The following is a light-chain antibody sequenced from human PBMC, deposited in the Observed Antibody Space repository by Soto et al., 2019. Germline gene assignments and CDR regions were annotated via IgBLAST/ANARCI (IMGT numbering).Light chain of an antibody. Sequence: EVVMTQSPATLSVSPGERTSLSCGASQSVGSNLGWYQQKPGQAPRLLIYRASTRATGIPARFSGSGSGTEFTLTISSLQSEDIAVYYCQQYAKWPLTFGGGTKVEIK. CDR1: QSVGSN. CDR2: RAS. CDR3: QQYAKWPLT. V-gene: IGKV3-15*01. J-gene: IGKJ4*01.